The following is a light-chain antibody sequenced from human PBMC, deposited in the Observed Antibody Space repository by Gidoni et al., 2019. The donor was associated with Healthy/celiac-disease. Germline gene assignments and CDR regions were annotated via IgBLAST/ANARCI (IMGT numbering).Light chain of an antibody. V-gene: IGKV3-11*01. Sequence: EIVLTQSPATLSLSPGERATLSCRASQRVSSYLAWYQQKPGKAPRLLSYYASNRSTGIPARFSGSGSGTDFTLTISSLEPEDFAVYYCQQRSNWPASYTFGQGTKLEIK. J-gene: IGKJ2*01. CDR3: QQRSNWPASYT. CDR1: QRVSSY. CDR2: YAS.